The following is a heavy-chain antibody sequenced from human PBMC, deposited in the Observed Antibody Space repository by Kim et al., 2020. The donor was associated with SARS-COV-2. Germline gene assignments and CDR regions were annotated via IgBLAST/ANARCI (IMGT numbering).Heavy chain of an antibody. V-gene: IGHV1-46*01. D-gene: IGHD3-10*01. CDR2: INPIAGSS. CDR1: GYTLTSYY. J-gene: IGHJ4*02. Sequence: ASVKVSCKASGYTLTSYYIHWVRQAPGQGLEWMGVINPIAGSSVSAQRFQGRVTITRDTSISTVYMELSSLRSEDTAVYYCARGGDGSGTSYPQGHSSFDYWGQAPLVAMSS. CDR3: ARGGDGSGTSYPQGHSSFDY.